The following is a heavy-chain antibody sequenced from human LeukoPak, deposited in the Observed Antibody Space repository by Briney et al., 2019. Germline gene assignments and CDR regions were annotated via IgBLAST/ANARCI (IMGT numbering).Heavy chain of an antibody. Sequence: PGGSLRLSCAASGFTFSSYSMNWVRQAPGKGLEWVSYISSSSSTIYYADSVKGRFTISRDNAKNPLYLQMNSLRAEDTAVYYCARDLGGVGATSFDYWGQGTLVTVSS. CDR2: ISSSSSTI. CDR1: GFTFSSYS. CDR3: ARDLGGVGATSFDY. J-gene: IGHJ4*02. V-gene: IGHV3-48*01. D-gene: IGHD1-26*01.